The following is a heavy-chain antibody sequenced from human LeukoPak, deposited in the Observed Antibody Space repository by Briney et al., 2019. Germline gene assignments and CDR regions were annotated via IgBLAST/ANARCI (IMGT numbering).Heavy chain of an antibody. V-gene: IGHV4-34*01. CDR1: GGSFSGYY. Sequence: KPSETLSLTCAVYGGSFSGYYWSWIRQPPGKGLEWIGEINHSGSTNYNPSLKSRVTISVDTSKNQFSLKLSSVTAADTAVYYCARGRGIAAAGTGWFDPWGQGTLVTVSS. D-gene: IGHD6-13*01. CDR2: INHSGST. CDR3: ARGRGIAAAGTGWFDP. J-gene: IGHJ5*02.